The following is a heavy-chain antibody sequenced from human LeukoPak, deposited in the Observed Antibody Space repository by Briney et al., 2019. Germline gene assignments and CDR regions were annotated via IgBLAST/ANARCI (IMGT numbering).Heavy chain of an antibody. Sequence: SGTLSLTCAVSGGSISSSNWWSWVRQPPGKGLEWIGEIYHSGSTNYNPSLKSRVTISVDKSKNQFSLKLSSVTAADTAVYYCARASTYYDILTGYYPLYLDVWGKGTTVTI. CDR3: ARASTYYDILTGYYPLYLDV. J-gene: IGHJ6*03. CDR2: IYHSGST. D-gene: IGHD3-9*01. CDR1: GGSISSSNW. V-gene: IGHV4-4*02.